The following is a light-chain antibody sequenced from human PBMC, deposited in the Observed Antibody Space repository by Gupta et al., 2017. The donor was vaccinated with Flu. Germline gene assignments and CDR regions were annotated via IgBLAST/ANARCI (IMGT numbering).Light chain of an antibody. CDR3: QQYDTYSGT. J-gene: IGKJ2*01. CDR1: QSIRNW. V-gene: IGKV1-5*03. Sequence: PSTLSASVGDRVTITCRASQSIRNWLAWYQQKPGKAPNLLIYKASSLESGVPSRFSGSGSGTEFTLTISSLQPADFATYYCQQYDTYSGTFGQGTKLEIK. CDR2: KAS.